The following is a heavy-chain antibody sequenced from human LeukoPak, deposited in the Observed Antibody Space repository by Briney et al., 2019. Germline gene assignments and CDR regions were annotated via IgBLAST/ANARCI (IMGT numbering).Heavy chain of an antibody. D-gene: IGHD4-17*01. V-gene: IGHV3-30*02. CDR3: AKGPAYGDYDRHICDY. CDR1: GFTFSSYG. CDR2: IRYDGNNK. Sequence: PGGSLRLSCAASGFTFSSYGIHWVRQAPGKGLEWVAFIRYDGNNKYYADSVKGRFTISRDNSKNTLYLQMNSLRAEDTGVYYCAKGPAYGDYDRHICDYWGQGTLVTVSS. J-gene: IGHJ4*02.